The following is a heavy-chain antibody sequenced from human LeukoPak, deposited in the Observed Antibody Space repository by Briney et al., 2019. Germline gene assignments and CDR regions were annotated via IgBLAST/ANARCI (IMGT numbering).Heavy chain of an antibody. CDR2: ISSSGSTI. CDR3: AKDLPMDV. Sequence: PGGSLRLSCAASGFTFSSYEMNWVRQAPGKGLEWVSYISSSGSTIYYADSVKGRFTISRDNAKNRMYLQMNSLRAEDTAVYYCAKDLPMDVWGKGTTVTVSS. CDR1: GFTFSSYE. J-gene: IGHJ6*04. V-gene: IGHV3-48*03.